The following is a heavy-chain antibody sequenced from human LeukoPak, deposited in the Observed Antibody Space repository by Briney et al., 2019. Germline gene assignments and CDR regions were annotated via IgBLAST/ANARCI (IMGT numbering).Heavy chain of an antibody. CDR3: ARDRGYLFDY. J-gene: IGHJ4*02. D-gene: IGHD6-13*01. Sequence: GGSLRLSCAASGFTFSSYTIHWVRQAPGKGLERVAVISFDGSNKYYADSVKGRFSISRDNSKNTLYLQMNSLGAEDTAVYYCARDRGYLFDYWGQGTLVTVSS. CDR2: ISFDGSNK. V-gene: IGHV3-30-3*01. CDR1: GFTFSSYT.